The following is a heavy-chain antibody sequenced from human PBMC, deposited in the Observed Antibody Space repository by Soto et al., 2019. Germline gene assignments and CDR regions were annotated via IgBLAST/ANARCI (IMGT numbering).Heavy chain of an antibody. CDR3: ARGWVVPELYPETNWFDH. D-gene: IGHD3-10*01. Sequence: QVQLQQWGAGLLKPSETLSLTCAVYGGSFSGYYWSWIRQPPGKGLEWIGEINHSGSTNYNPSLKSRVTISVDTSKNQFSLKLSSVTAADTAVYYCARGWVVPELYPETNWFDHWGQGNLVTVSS. CDR2: INHSGST. V-gene: IGHV4-34*01. J-gene: IGHJ5*02. CDR1: GGSFSGYY.